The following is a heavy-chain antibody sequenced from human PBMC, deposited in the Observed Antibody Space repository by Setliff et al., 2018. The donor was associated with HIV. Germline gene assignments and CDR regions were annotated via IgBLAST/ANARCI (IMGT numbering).Heavy chain of an antibody. CDR2: INTNTGNP. D-gene: IGHD3-3*01. Sequence: ASVKVSCKASGYTFTSYAMNWVRQAPGQGLDLMGWINTNTGNPTYAQGFTGRFVFSVDTSVSTAYLQISSLKAEDTAVYYLARDHTPPPNYDFWSEQLDLRNIFYYMDVWGTGSPVTVSS. J-gene: IGHJ6*03. V-gene: IGHV7-4-1*02. CDR3: ARDHTPPPNYDFWSEQLDLRNIFYYMDV. CDR1: GYTFTSYA.